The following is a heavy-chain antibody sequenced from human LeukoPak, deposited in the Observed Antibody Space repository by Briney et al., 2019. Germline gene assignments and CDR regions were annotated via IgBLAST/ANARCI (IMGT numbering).Heavy chain of an antibody. Sequence: SQTLSRTCAISGDSVSSNSVTWNWIRQSPSRGLEWLGRTYYRSTWYNDYAVSVRGRITVNPNTSENQFSLHLNSVTPEDTAVYYCARRLTQYDCFDPWGQGILVTVSS. CDR3: ARRLTQYDCFDP. CDR2: TYYRSTWYN. D-gene: IGHD2-2*01. CDR1: GDSVSSNSVT. V-gene: IGHV6-1*01. J-gene: IGHJ5*02.